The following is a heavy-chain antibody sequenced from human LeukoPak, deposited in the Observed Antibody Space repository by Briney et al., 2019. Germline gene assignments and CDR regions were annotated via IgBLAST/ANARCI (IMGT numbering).Heavy chain of an antibody. Sequence: PGGSLRLSCAASGFTFSSYAMSWVRQAPGKGLEWVSAISGSGGSTYYADSVKGRFTISRDNSKNTLYLQMNSLRAEDTAVYYCAKERGTTVVTPRIGFDYWGQGTLVTVSS. V-gene: IGHV3-23*01. CDR2: ISGSGGST. CDR1: GFTFSSYA. J-gene: IGHJ4*02. D-gene: IGHD4-23*01. CDR3: AKERGTTVVTPRIGFDY.